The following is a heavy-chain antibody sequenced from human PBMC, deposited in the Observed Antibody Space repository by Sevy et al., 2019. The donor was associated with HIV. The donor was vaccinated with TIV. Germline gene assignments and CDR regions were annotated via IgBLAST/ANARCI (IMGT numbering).Heavy chain of an antibody. CDR3: AKQVVLGFSVDY. J-gene: IGHJ4*02. Sequence: GGSLRLSCAASGFTFSSYAMSWVRQAPGKGLEWVSAISGSGGSTYYADSMKGRFTISRDNSKNTLYLQMNSLRAEDTAVYYCAKQVVLGFSVDYWGQGTLVTVSS. CDR1: GFTFSSYA. D-gene: IGHD2-21*01. V-gene: IGHV3-23*01. CDR2: ISGSGGST.